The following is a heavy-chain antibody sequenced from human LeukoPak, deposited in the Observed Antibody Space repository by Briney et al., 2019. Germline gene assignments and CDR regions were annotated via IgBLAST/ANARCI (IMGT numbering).Heavy chain of an antibody. CDR3: ARLSTSSRYYYYYGMDV. CDR1: GFTFSSYS. CDR2: ISSSSSSI. J-gene: IGHJ6*02. Sequence: GGSLRLSCAASGFTFSSYSMSWVRQAPGKGLEWVSYISSSSSSIYYADSVKGRFTIPRDNAKNSLYLQMNSLRAEDTAVHYCARLSTSSRYYYYYGMDVWGQGTTVTVSS. V-gene: IGHV3-48*04.